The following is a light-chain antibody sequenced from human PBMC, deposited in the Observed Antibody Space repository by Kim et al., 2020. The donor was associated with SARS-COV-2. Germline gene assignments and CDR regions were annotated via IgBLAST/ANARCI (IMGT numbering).Light chain of an antibody. CDR1: QSVSTY. J-gene: IGKJ1*01. CDR2: SAS. V-gene: IGKV1-39*01. CDR3: QQSYSMPWT. Sequence: AAVRDRVTITGRASQSVSTYLNWFQPRPGKAPKLLIYSASTLQTGVSARFSGTGSGTEFTLTISSLQPEDFATYYCQQSYSMPWTFGLGTKVDIK.